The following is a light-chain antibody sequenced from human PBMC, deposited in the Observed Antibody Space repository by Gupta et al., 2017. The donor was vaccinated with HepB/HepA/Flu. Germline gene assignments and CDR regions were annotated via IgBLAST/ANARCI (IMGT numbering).Light chain of an antibody. V-gene: IGKV3-20*01. CDR2: GAS. Sequence: EIVLTQSPGTLSLSPGERVTLSCRASQSVSKRYLAWYQQKPGQAPRLLIYGASSRATGIPDRFSGSGSGTDFTLTISRLEPEDFAVYYCQQYDDSPPYTFGQGTKLEIK. CDR3: QQYDDSPPYT. J-gene: IGKJ2*01. CDR1: QSVSKRY.